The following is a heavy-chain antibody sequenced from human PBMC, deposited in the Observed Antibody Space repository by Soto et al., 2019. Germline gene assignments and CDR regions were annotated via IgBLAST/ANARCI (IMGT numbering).Heavy chain of an antibody. CDR2: INPMFNST. J-gene: IGHJ4*02. CDR1: GGIFDHAA. V-gene: IGHV1-69*01. Sequence: QVQLVQSGAEVKKPGSSVKVSCEAPGGIFDHAAITWVRQAPGQGLEWVGGINPMFNSTHYAQKFQGRVTITADAVTSTAFMELRGLTSDDTAVYYCARQIFAADYWGQGTLLVVSS. CDR3: ARQIFAADY. D-gene: IGHD3-9*01.